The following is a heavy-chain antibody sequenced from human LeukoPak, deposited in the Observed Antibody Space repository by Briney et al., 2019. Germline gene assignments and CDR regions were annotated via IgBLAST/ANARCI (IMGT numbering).Heavy chain of an antibody. J-gene: IGHJ4*02. CDR2: IIPFFGTA. Sequence: SVKVSCKASGGTLSSYAIRWVRQAPGQGLEWRGGIIPFFGTANYAQKFQGRVTITADESTSTAYMELSSLRSEDTAVYYCAREARYYDILTGYYLFYFDYWGQGTLVTVSS. CDR1: GGTLSSYA. D-gene: IGHD3-9*01. V-gene: IGHV1-69*13. CDR3: AREARYYDILTGYYLFYFDY.